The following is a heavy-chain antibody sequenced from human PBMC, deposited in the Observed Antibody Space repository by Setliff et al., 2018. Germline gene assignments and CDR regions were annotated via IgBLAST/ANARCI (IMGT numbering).Heavy chain of an antibody. CDR2: IHHSGET. J-gene: IGHJ4*02. CDR3: ARARDGIDFDYFDY. V-gene: IGHV4-31*03. Sequence: SETLSLTCSVSGASITSGGFYWTWIRQPAGKGLEWIGYIHHSGETFYNPSLRSRVIISVDTSKNQFSLKVTSLIAADTAVYYCARARDGIDFDYFDYWGRGTPVTVSS. CDR1: GASITSGGFY.